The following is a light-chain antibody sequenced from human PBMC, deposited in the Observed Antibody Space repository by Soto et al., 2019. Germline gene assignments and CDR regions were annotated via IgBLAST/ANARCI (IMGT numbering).Light chain of an antibody. CDR2: EVS. Sequence: SALTQPPSVSGSPGQSVTISCTGTSSDVGSYNRVSWYQQPPGTAPKLMIYEVSNRPSGVPDRFSGSKSGNTASLTISGLQAEDEADYYCSSYTSSSTFVVFGGGTKVTVL. CDR1: SSDVGSYNR. CDR3: SSYTSSSTFVV. J-gene: IGLJ2*01. V-gene: IGLV2-18*02.